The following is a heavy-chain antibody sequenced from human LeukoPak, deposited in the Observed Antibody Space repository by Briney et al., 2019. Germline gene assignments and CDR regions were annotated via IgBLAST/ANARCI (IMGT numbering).Heavy chain of an antibody. CDR1: GYTFTGYY. CDR3: ARDTGYYYDSSGHYYYYGMDV. J-gene: IGHJ6*02. Sequence: ASVKVSCKASGYTFTGYYIHWVRQAPGQGLEWMGWINPDSGGTNYAQIFQGRVTMTRDTSISTAYMELNRLRSDDTAVYYCARDTGYYYDSSGHYYYYGMDVWGQGTTVTVSS. D-gene: IGHD3-22*01. V-gene: IGHV1-2*02. CDR2: INPDSGGT.